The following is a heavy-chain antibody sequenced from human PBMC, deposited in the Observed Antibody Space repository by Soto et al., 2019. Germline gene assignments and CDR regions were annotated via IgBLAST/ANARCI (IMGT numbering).Heavy chain of an antibody. D-gene: IGHD3-9*01. CDR2: FSSIGAYT. CDR3: SYDTFGDKDF. CDR1: GFIFSDYY. J-gene: IGHJ4*02. V-gene: IGHV3-11*06. Sequence: GGSLRLSCAASGFIFSDYYMNWIRQAPGKGLEWVSYFSSIGAYTNYADSVKGRFTISRDDAKNSLYLQMNSLGVEDTALYYCSYDTFGDKDFWGQGTPVTVSS.